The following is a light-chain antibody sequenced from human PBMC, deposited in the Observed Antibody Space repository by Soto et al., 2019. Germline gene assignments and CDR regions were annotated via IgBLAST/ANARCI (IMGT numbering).Light chain of an antibody. CDR3: QQYNSWPPIT. CDR2: GAS. Sequence: IVMIVSRATLSVYNEERATLSCRASQSVSSILAWYQQKPGRAPRLLIYGASTRATGIPDRFSGGGSGTEFTLTISSLQSEDFVVDYCQQYNSWPPITFGQGTKVDIK. V-gene: IGKV3-15*01. J-gene: IGKJ1*01. CDR1: QSVSSI.